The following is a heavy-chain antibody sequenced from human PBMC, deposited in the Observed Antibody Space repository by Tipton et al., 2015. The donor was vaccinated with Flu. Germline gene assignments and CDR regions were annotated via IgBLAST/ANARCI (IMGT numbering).Heavy chain of an antibody. V-gene: IGHV4-38-2*01. Sequence: TLSLTCSVFGDSIGSRYFWAWIRQPPGKGLEWIGSVYHSGSTYYNPSLKTRVTISVDTSKTHFSLKLSSVTAAETAVYYCARLTYYYGSGTSDSWGQGTLVTVSS. CDR3: ARLTYYYGSGTSDS. CDR2: VYHSGST. CDR1: GDSIGSRYF. J-gene: IGHJ4*02. D-gene: IGHD3-10*01.